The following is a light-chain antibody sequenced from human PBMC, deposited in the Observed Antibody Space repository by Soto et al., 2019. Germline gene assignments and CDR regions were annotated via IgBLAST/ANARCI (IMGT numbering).Light chain of an antibody. CDR2: EAS. J-gene: IGKJ1*01. V-gene: IGKV1-5*03. CDR1: QSISGS. CDR3: QQYNVYWT. Sequence: DIQMTQSPSTLSASVGDRVTITCRASQSISGSLAWYQQKPGKAPKLLIYEASNLKSGVPSRFSGSGSGTEYTLTISRLQPDDSRSYYCQQYNVYWTFGQGNRVEIK.